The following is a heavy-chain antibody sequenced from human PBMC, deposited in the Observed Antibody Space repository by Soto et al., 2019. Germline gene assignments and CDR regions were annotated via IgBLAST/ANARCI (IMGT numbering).Heavy chain of an antibody. CDR2: IYYSGST. CDR3: ARADSSGWSLPLFDY. CDR1: GGSISSYY. J-gene: IGHJ4*02. Sequence: PSETLSLTFTVSGGSISSYYWSWIRQPPGKGLEWIGYIYYSGSTNYNPSLKSRVTISVDTSKNQFSLKLSSVTAADTAVYYCARADSSGWSLPLFDYWGQGTQVTVSS. V-gene: IGHV4-59*08. D-gene: IGHD6-19*01.